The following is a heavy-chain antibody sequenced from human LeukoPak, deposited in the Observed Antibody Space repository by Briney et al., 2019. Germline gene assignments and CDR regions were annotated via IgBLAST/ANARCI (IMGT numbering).Heavy chain of an antibody. CDR3: TRGLLAVAGTEY. V-gene: IGHV3-74*01. CDR1: GFTFSSYW. CDR2: INPDGSST. D-gene: IGHD6-19*01. Sequence: GGSLRLSCAASGFTFSSYWMHRVRQAPGKGLVWVSRINPDGSSTNYADSVKGRFTISRDNAKNTLSLQMNSLRAEDTAVYYCTRGLLAVAGTEYWGQGTLVTVSS. J-gene: IGHJ4*02.